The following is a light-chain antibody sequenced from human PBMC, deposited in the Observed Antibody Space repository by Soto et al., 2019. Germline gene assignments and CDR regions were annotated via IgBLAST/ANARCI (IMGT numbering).Light chain of an antibody. Sequence: EIVLTQSPGTLSLSPGDRVTLSCRASQSVSSNYLAWYQQKPGQAPRLLIYATSSRATGIPDRFSVSGSGTAFTLTISRLEPEDFAMYYCQQYGDYNSPRYSFGQGTRLEI. CDR2: ATS. V-gene: IGKV3-20*01. J-gene: IGKJ2*03. CDR1: QSVSSNY. CDR3: QQYGDYNSPRYS.